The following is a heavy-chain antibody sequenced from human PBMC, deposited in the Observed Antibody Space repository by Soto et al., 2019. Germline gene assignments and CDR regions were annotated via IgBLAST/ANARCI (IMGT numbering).Heavy chain of an antibody. CDR1: GYTFTSYG. CDR3: ASDRGGYALDY. J-gene: IGHJ4*02. CDR2: ISAYNGNT. V-gene: IGHV1-18*01. Sequence: QVQLVQSGAEVKKPGASVKVSCKASGYTFTSYGISWVRQAPGQGLEWMGWISAYNGNTNYAQQLQGRVPMTTVTSTSTASTELRSLRSDDTAVYYCASDRGGYALDYWGQGTLVTVSS. D-gene: IGHD5-12*01.